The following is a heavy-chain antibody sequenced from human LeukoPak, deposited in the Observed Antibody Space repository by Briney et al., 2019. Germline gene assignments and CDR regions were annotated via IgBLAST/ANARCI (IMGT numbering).Heavy chain of an antibody. Sequence: PSETLSLTCTVSGGSISSYYWSWIRQPAGKGLEWIGRIYTSGSTNYNPSPKSRVTMSVDTSKNQFSLKLSPVTAADTAVYYCARANRAYYYDSSGCNWFDPGAREPWSPSPQ. D-gene: IGHD3-22*01. CDR2: IYTSGST. CDR1: GGSISSYY. J-gene: IGHJ5*02. V-gene: IGHV4-4*07. CDR3: ARANRAYYYDSSGCNWFDP.